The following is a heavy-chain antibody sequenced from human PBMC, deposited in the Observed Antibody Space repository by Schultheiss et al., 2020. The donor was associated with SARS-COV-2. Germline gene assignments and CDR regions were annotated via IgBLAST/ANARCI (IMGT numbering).Heavy chain of an antibody. J-gene: IGHJ5*02. CDR1: GYTFTDYY. V-gene: IGHV1-18*04. CDR2: ISAYNGNT. CDR3: ARGVGSSWFDP. D-gene: IGHD6-13*01. Sequence: ASVKVSCEASGYTFTDYYIHWVRQAPGQGLEWMGRISAYNGNTNYAQKLQGRVTMTTDTSTSTAYMELRSLRSDDTAVYYCARGVGSSWFDPWGQGTLVTVSS.